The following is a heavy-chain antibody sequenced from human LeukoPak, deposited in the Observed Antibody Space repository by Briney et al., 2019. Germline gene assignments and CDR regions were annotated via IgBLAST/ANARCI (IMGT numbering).Heavy chain of an antibody. CDR2: IHTSGST. CDR3: ARAPKGHGYYFDY. J-gene: IGHJ4*02. D-gene: IGHD2-21*01. Sequence: KPSETLSLTCTVSGGSTSNYFCTWLRQSAGKGLESIGRIHTSGSTNYNPSLKSRVSMSVDTSKNQFSLKQSSVTAADTDVYFCARAPKGHGYYFDYWGQGALVTVSS. CDR1: GGSTSNYF. V-gene: IGHV4-4*07.